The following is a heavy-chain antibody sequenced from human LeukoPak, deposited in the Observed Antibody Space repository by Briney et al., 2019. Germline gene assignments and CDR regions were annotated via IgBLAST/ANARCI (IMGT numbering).Heavy chain of an antibody. D-gene: IGHD5-18*01. CDR3: AKDQGYSYGPGDY. J-gene: IGHJ4*02. CDR1: GFTFSSYS. V-gene: IGHV3-48*01. CDR2: ISGSSSTI. Sequence: GGSLRLSCAASGFTFSSYSMNWVRQAPGKGLEWVSHISGSSSTIYYADSVKGRFTISRDNSKNTLYLQMNSLRAEDTAVYYCAKDQGYSYGPGDYWGQGTLVTVSS.